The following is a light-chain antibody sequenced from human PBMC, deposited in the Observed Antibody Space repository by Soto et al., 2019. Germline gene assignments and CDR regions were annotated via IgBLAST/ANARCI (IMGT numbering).Light chain of an antibody. CDR3: QQSYSTPRT. CDR2: AAS. V-gene: IGKV1-39*01. CDR1: QSISSY. J-gene: IGKJ1*01. Sequence: DIQMTQSPSSLSASVGDRVTITCRASQSISSYLNWYQQKPGKAPKLLIYAASSLQSGVPSRFSGSGSWTDFTLTISSLQPEDFATYYCQQSYSTPRTFGQGTMVEIK.